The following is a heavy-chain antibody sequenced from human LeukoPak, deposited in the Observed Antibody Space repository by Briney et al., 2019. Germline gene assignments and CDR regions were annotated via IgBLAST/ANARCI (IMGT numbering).Heavy chain of an antibody. CDR1: GFTFSSYW. CDR2: INSDGSST. CDR3: ASSVQLWSPTLY. V-gene: IGHV3-74*01. J-gene: IGHJ4*02. D-gene: IGHD5-18*01. Sequence: PGGSLRLSCAASGFTFSSYWMHWVRQAPGKGLVWVSRINSDGSSTSYADSVKGRFTISRDNAKNTLYLQMNSLRAEDTAVYYCASSVQLWSPTLYWGQGNLVTVSS.